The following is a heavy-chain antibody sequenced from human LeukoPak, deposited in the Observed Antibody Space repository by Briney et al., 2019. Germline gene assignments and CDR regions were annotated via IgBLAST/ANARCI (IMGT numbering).Heavy chain of an antibody. CDR1: GFTFSDYY. CDR3: ARSYYYDSSGYQN. CDR2: ISSSSSYT. J-gene: IGHJ4*02. D-gene: IGHD3-22*01. V-gene: IGHV3-11*06. Sequence: GGSLRLSCAASGFTFSDYYMSWIRQAPGKGLEWVSYISSSSSYTNYADSVKGRFTISRDNAKNSLYLQMNSLRAKDTAVYYCARSYYYDSSGYQNWGQGTLVTVSS.